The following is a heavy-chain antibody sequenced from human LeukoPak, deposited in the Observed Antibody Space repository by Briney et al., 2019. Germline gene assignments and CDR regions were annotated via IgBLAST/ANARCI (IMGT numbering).Heavy chain of an antibody. CDR1: GDSVSSNSAT. J-gene: IGHJ4*02. V-gene: IGHV6-1*01. D-gene: IGHD3-22*01. Sequence: SQTLSLTCAISGDSVSSNSATWNWIRQSPSRGLEWLGRTYYRSKWYNDYAVSLKSRITINPDTSKNQFSLQLNSLTPEDTAVYYCARVGPDSSGYKYYFDYWGQGTLVTVSS. CDR2: TYYRSKWYN. CDR3: ARVGPDSSGYKYYFDY.